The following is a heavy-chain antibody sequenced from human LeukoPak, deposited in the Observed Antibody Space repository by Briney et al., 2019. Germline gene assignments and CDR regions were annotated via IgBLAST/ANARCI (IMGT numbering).Heavy chain of an antibody. J-gene: IGHJ4*02. CDR2: IFHSGST. V-gene: IGHV4-38-2*02. CDR1: DYSIRRGYD. Sequence: PSETLSLTCAVSDYSIRRGYDWGWIRQSPGKGLEWIGSIFHSGSTYYNPSLQSRVTISVDTSKNQFSLKVRSVTATDTAVYYCAREGYDGNSENFDYWGQGTLITVSS. D-gene: IGHD4-23*01. CDR3: AREGYDGNSENFDY.